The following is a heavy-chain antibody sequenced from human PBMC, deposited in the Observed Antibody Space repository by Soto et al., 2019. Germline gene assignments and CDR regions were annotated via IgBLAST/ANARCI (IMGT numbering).Heavy chain of an antibody. Sequence: GASVKVSCKASGYTFTSYGISWVRQAPGQGLEWMGWISAYNGNTNYAQKLQGRVTITRDSSASTAYMEVSSLRSEDTALYYCARDRYISGLSDSWGQGTLVTVSS. CDR2: ISAYNGNT. CDR1: GYTFTSYG. CDR3: ARDRYISGLSDS. D-gene: IGHD6-25*01. J-gene: IGHJ4*02. V-gene: IGHV1-18*01.